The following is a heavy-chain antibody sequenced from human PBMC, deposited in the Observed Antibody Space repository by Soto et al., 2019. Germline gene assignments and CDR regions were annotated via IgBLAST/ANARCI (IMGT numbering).Heavy chain of an antibody. CDR1: GFTVSSNY. Sequence: GGSLRLSCAASGFTVSSNYMSWVRQAPGKGLEWVSVIYSGGSTYYADSVKGRFTISRDNSKNTLYLQMNSLRAADTAVYYCAREKSLDYGDYEYYFDYWGQGTLVTAPQ. CDR2: IYSGGST. D-gene: IGHD4-17*01. J-gene: IGHJ4*02. CDR3: AREKSLDYGDYEYYFDY. V-gene: IGHV3-66*01.